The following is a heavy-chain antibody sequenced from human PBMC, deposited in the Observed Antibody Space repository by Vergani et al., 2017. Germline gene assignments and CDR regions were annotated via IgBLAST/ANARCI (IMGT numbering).Heavy chain of an antibody. J-gene: IGHJ4*02. CDR1: GFTLSNYD. D-gene: IGHD3-16*01. CDR2: IQFDGSNQ. Sequence: QVQLVESGGGVVQRGGSLRLSCATSGFTLSNYDMQWIRQGPGKGLEFVAFIQFDGSNQYYADSVKGRFTLSRDFSKKTLYLQMNSLGTDDTATYYCAKHFRGWGIDYWGQGTQVIVSS. V-gene: IGHV3-30*02. CDR3: AKHFRGWGIDY.